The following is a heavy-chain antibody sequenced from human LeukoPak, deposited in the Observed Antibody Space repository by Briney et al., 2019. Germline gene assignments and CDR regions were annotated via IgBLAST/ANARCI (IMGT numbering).Heavy chain of an antibody. CDR1: GGSISSGDYY. V-gene: IGHV4-30-4*01. Sequence: SETLSLTCTVSGGSISSGDYYWSWIRQPPGKGLEWIGYIYYSGSTYYNPSVKSRVTISVDTSKNQFSLKLSSVTAADTAVYYCARGGPALDAFDIWGQGTMVTVSS. J-gene: IGHJ3*02. CDR2: IYYSGST. CDR3: ARGGPALDAFDI.